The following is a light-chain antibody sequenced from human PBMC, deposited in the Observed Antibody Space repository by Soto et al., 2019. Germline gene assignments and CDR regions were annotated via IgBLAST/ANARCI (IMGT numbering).Light chain of an antibody. CDR1: QGISNY. CDR2: AAS. Sequence: DIQMTQSPSSLSASVGDRVTITCRASQGISNYLAWYQQKPGKVPQLLIYAASTLQSGAPSRFSGSGSTTDFTLTISSLQHEDVATYYWQHYNDPPWTFGPGTKVEIK. V-gene: IGKV1-27*01. J-gene: IGKJ1*01. CDR3: QHYNDPPWT.